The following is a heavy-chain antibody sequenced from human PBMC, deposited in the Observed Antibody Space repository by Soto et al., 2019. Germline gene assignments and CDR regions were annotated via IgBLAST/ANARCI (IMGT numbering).Heavy chain of an antibody. Sequence: VQLVKSGGGVVQPGRSLRLSCAASGFTFSDYAMHWVRQAPGKGLEWVAVVSHDGRNTHYADSVKGRFTISRDSAKNTVSLEMTSLRAEDTAVYYCARGGRQWLVTSDFNYWGQGALVTVSS. J-gene: IGHJ4*02. V-gene: IGHV3-30*03. D-gene: IGHD6-19*01. CDR2: VSHDGRNT. CDR1: GFTFSDYA. CDR3: ARGGRQWLVTSDFNY.